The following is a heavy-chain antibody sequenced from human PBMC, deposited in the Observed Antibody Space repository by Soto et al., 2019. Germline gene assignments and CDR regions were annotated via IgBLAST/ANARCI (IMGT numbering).Heavy chain of an antibody. Sequence: SETLSLTCAVSGGSISSYYVSWIRQSAGKGLEWIGRIDTSETTNYNPSLKSRVTMSVDASKIQFSLNLSSVTAADTAVYYCARGPRGYVYYHGMDVWGQGTTVTVSS. V-gene: IGHV4-4*07. CDR1: GGSISSYY. J-gene: IGHJ6*02. CDR3: ARGPRGYVYYHGMDV. D-gene: IGHD3-16*01. CDR2: IDTSETT.